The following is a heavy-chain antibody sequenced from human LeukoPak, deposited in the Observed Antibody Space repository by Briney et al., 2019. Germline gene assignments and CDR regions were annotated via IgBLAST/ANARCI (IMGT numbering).Heavy chain of an antibody. V-gene: IGHV4-59*01. CDR1: GGSISSYY. J-gene: IGHJ4*02. Sequence: SETLSLTCTVSGGSISSYYWSWIRQPPGKGLEWIGYIYYSETTDYNPSLKSRVTIAVDTSKNQFSLKLSSVTAADTAVYYCARGVYIAAAQYGYWGQGTLVTVSS. D-gene: IGHD6-13*01. CDR2: IYYSETT. CDR3: ARGVYIAAAQYGY.